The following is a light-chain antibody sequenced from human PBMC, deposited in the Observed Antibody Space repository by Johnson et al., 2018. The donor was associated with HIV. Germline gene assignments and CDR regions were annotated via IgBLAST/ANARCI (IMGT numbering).Light chain of an antibody. J-gene: IGLJ1*01. CDR2: ENN. CDR1: SSNIGNNY. V-gene: IGLV1-51*02. Sequence: QSVLTQPPSVSAAPGQKVTISCSGSSSNIGNNYVSWYRQLPGTAPKLLIYENNKRPSGIPDRFSGSKSGTSATLGITGLQTGDEADYYCVTRDISLSAYVVGGGTQVSVL. CDR3: VTRDISLSAYV.